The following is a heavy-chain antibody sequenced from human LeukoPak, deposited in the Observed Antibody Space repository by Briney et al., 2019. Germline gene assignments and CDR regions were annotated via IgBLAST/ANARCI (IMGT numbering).Heavy chain of an antibody. D-gene: IGHD1-1*01. Sequence: PGGSLRLSCAASGFTLSNYWMTCVRQAPRKGLEWVAAINQDGSEKYYVDSVKGRFTISRDNAKNSIFLQMSSLGAEDTAAYYCARTTYGDYWGQGTLVTVSS. CDR1: GFTLSNYW. V-gene: IGHV3-7*02. CDR2: INQDGSEK. CDR3: ARTTYGDY. J-gene: IGHJ4*02.